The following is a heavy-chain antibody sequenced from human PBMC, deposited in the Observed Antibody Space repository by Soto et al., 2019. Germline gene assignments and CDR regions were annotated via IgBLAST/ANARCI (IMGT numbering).Heavy chain of an antibody. Sequence: QVQLVQSGPEVKKPGASVKVSCKASGYSFHNFGIIWVRQAPGQGLEWMGWISGQIAKTNYAQKFQGKVTMTTDTSTSTAYMEPNTLTYDDTAMYYCARGRPSGSFSLTPRYWGQGALVTVSS. J-gene: IGHJ4*02. V-gene: IGHV1-18*04. D-gene: IGHD1-26*01. CDR3: ARGRPSGSFSLTPRY. CDR1: GYSFHNFG. CDR2: ISGQIAKT.